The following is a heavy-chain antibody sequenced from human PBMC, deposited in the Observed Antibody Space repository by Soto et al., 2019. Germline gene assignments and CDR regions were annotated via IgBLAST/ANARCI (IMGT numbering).Heavy chain of an antibody. D-gene: IGHD5-18*01. J-gene: IGHJ4*02. CDR2: ISYDGSNK. V-gene: IGHV3-30*03. CDR3: APGEGYSYGYLLFDY. Sequence: QVQLVESGGGVVQPGRSLRLSGAASGFTFSSYGMHWVRQAPGKGLEWVAVISYDGSNKYYADSVKGRFTISRDNSKNTLYLQMNSLRAEDTAVYYCAPGEGYSYGYLLFDYWGQGTLVTVSS. CDR1: GFTFSSYG.